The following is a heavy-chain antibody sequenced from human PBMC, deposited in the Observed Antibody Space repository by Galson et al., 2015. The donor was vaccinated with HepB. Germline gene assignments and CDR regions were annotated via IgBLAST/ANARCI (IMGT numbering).Heavy chain of an antibody. CDR3: ARGWGVDAFDI. CDR1: GFTFSSYA. CDR2: ISYDGSNK. D-gene: IGHD3-16*01. J-gene: IGHJ3*02. V-gene: IGHV3-30-3*01. Sequence: SLRLSCAASGFTFSSYAMHWVRQAPGKGLEWVAVISYDGSNKYYADSVKGRFTISRDNSKNTLYLQMNSLRAEDTAVYYCARGWGVDAFDIWGQGTMVTVSS.